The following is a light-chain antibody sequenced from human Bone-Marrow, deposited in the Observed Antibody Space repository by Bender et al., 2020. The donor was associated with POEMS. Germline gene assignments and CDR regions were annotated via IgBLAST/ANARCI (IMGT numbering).Light chain of an antibody. CDR3: QAWDYSTHVV. J-gene: IGLJ2*01. Sequence: SYELTQPPSVSVSPGQTASITCSGNELGNKYVCWYQQKPGQSPVLVIYQDARRPSGIPERFSGSNSGDTATLTISGTQAMDEANYYCQAWDYSTHVVFGGGTKLTVL. CDR1: ELGNKY. V-gene: IGLV3-1*01. CDR2: QDA.